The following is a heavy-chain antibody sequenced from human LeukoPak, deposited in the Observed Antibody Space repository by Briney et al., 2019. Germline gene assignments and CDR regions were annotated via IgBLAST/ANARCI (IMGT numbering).Heavy chain of an antibody. CDR3: VTGGGYYDSSGYDY. J-gene: IGHJ4*02. D-gene: IGHD3-22*01. Sequence: PGASVKVSCKVSGYTLTELSMHWVRQAPGKGLEWMGGFDPEDGETIYAQKFQGRVTMTEDTSTGTAYMELSSLRSEDTAVYYCVTGGGYYDSSGYDYWGQGTLVTVSS. CDR2: FDPEDGET. V-gene: IGHV1-24*01. CDR1: GYTLTELS.